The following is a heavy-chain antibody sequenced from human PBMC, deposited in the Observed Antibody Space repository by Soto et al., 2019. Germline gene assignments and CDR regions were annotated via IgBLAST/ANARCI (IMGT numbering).Heavy chain of an antibody. CDR2: ISSSGSTI. J-gene: IGHJ6*02. CDR1: GFTFSSYE. CDR3: ARYGIGYCSGGSCYYYYYYYGMDV. V-gene: IGHV3-48*03. D-gene: IGHD2-15*01. Sequence: SGGSLRLSCAASGFTFSSYEMNWVRQAPGKGLEWVSYISSSGSTIYYADSVKGRFTISRDNAKNSLYLQMNSLRAEDTAVYYCARYGIGYCSGGSCYYYYYYYGMDVWGQGTTVTVSS.